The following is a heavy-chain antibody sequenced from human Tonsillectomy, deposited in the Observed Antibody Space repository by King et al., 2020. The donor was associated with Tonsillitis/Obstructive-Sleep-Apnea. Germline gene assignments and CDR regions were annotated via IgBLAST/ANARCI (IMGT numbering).Heavy chain of an antibody. CDR3: ARGDSSGWYSDY. D-gene: IGHD6-19*01. CDR2: INHSGST. Sequence: VQLPQWGAGLLKASETLSLTCAVYGGSFSGYYWSWIRQPPGKGLEWIGEINHSGSTNYNPSLKSRVTISVDTSKNQFSLKLSSVTAEDTAVYYCARGDSSGWYSDYWGQGTLVTVSS. J-gene: IGHJ4*02. CDR1: GGSFSGYY. V-gene: IGHV4-34*01.